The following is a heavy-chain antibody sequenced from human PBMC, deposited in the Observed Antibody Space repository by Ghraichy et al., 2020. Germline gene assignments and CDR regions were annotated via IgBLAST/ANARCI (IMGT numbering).Heavy chain of an antibody. D-gene: IGHD6-19*01. CDR2: YYTIGST. CDR1: GGSITSGRYY. V-gene: IGHV4-61*02. J-gene: IGHJ2*01. Sequence: SETLSLTCTVSGGSITSGRYYWSWIRQPAGKGLEWIWRYYTIGSTDYNRTLKSRVSISLDTCRNQFSLKLTSVTAADTAMYYCARGSGSARYFDLWGRGTLVTVSS. CDR3: ARGSGSARYFDL.